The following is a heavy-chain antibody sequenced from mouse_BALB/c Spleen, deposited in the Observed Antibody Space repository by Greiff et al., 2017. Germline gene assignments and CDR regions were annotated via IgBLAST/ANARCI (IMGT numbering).Heavy chain of an antibody. V-gene: IGHV1S41*01. CDR3: ARGTTWFAY. Sequence: DLVKPGASVKLSCTASGYTFTSYWINWIIQTPGQGLEWIGRIAPGSGSTYYTEMFKGKATLTVDTSSSTVYIQLSSLSSEDSAVYFCARGTTWFAYWGQGTLVTVSA. D-gene: IGHD2-13*01. J-gene: IGHJ3*01. CDR2: IAPGSGST. CDR1: GYTFTSYW.